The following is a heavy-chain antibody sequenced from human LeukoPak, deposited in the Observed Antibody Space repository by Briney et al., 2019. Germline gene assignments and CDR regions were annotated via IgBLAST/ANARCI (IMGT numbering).Heavy chain of an antibody. J-gene: IGHJ6*02. D-gene: IGHD5-12*01. CDR1: GDSISSGNY. V-gene: IGHV4-38-2*02. CDR2: IFHTGST. Sequence: SETLSLTCTVSGDSISSGNYWGWIRQPPGKGLEWIGSIFHTGSTYFNLSLKSRVTISVDTSKNQFSLKLSSVTAADTAVYYCARVMAPTTYYGMDVWGQGTTVTVSS. CDR3: ARVMAPTTYYGMDV.